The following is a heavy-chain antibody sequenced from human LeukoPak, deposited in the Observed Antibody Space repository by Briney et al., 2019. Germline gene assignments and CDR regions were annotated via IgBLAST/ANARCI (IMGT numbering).Heavy chain of an antibody. CDR3: ARQGSETYEY. CDR1: GGSISSSSFY. CDR2: IYYSGNT. Sequence: SETLSLTCSVSGGSISSSSFYWGWIRQPPGKGLEWIGNIYYSGNTYYNPSLKSRVTISEDASKTQFSLKLSSVTAADTAVYYCARQGSETYEYWGQGTLVTVSS. D-gene: IGHD2-15*01. J-gene: IGHJ4*02. V-gene: IGHV4-39*01.